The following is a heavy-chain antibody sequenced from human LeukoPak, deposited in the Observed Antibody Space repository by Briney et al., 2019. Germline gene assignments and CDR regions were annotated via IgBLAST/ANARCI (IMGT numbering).Heavy chain of an antibody. D-gene: IGHD1-26*01. J-gene: IGHJ4*02. CDR3: ARHTRGGELPNFDY. CDR2: IYYSGST. V-gene: IGHV4-59*08. Sequence: PSETLSLTCTVSGGSISSYYWSWIRQPPGKGLEWIGYIYYSGSTNYNPSLKSRVTISVDTSKNQFSLKLSSVTAADTAVYYCARHTRGGELPNFDYWGQGTLVTVSS. CDR1: GGSISSYY.